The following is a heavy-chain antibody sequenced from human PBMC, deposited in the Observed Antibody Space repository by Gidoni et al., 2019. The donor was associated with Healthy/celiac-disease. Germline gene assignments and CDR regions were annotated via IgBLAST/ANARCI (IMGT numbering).Heavy chain of an antibody. CDR2: ISGSGGST. Sequence: EVQLLESGGGLVQPGGSLRLTCAASGFTFSSYAMSWVRQAPGKGLEWVSAISGSGGSTYYADSVKGRFTISRDNFKNTLYLQMNSLRAEDTAVYYCAKDLRYYDSIALGAFDIWGQGTMVTVSS. CDR1: GFTFSSYA. V-gene: IGHV3-23*01. CDR3: AKDLRYYDSIALGAFDI. D-gene: IGHD3-22*01. J-gene: IGHJ3*02.